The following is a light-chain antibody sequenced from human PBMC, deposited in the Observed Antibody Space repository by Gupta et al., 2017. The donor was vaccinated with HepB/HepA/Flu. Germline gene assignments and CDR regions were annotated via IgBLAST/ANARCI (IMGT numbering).Light chain of an antibody. Sequence: QAVLTPPSSLSASPGASASLTCTLRSGVNVGAYGLYWYQQKPGCPPQYLPRYKVDSDKQQGSGVPSRFSGYKYASATAGIIFRHELEAEDDYYYCCKISNRGAVVFGGGTKLTVL. J-gene: IGLJ2*01. V-gene: IGLV5-45*02. CDR3: KISNRGAVV. CDR2: YKVDSDK. CDR1: SGVNVGAYG.